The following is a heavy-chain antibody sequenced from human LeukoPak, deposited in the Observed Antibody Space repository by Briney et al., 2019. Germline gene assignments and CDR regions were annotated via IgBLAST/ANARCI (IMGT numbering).Heavy chain of an antibody. J-gene: IGHJ4*02. V-gene: IGHV4-4*07. CDR3: AKDLSAAAGLFFFDY. D-gene: IGHD6-13*01. Sequence: SETLSLTCTVSGGSISSYYWSWIRQSPGKGLEWIVRIYTSGSTNYNPSLKSRVTISVDTSKNQFSLKRSYVTAADTAVYYCAKDLSAAAGLFFFDYWGQGHLVPVSS. CDR2: IYTSGST. CDR1: GGSISSYY.